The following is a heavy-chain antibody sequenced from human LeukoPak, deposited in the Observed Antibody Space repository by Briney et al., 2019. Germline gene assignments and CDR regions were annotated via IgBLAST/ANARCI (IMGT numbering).Heavy chain of an antibody. CDR2: ISYDGANT. V-gene: IGHV3-30*18. J-gene: IGHJ6*02. D-gene: IGHD3-10*01. Sequence: GSPGLSWAGSGVPLREYGIHWGRPGPGKGLEGVGVISYDGANTYYADSVKGRFTISRDNSKKTVDLQMNSLRAEDTAVYYCAKDFSGFGELLFFFGMDVWGQGTTVIVSS. CDR3: AKDFSGFGELLFFFGMDV. CDR1: GVPLREYG.